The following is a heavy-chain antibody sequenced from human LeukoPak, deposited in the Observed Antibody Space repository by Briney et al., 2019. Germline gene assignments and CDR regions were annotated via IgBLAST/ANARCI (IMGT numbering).Heavy chain of an antibody. CDR2: ISWDGGST. CDR1: GFTFEDYT. Sequence: GGSLRVSCAASGFTFEDYTMHWVRHAPGKGLEWVSLISWDGGSTYYADSVKGRFTISRDNSKNSLYLQMNSLRSEDTAFYYCAKGRGTPMFTHWGQGTLVTVSS. D-gene: IGHD5-18*01. J-gene: IGHJ4*02. CDR3: AKGRGTPMFTH. V-gene: IGHV3-43*01.